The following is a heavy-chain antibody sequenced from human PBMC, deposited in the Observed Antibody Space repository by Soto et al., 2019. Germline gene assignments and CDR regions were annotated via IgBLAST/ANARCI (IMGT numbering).Heavy chain of an antibody. J-gene: IGHJ6*02. CDR2: ISGYNGNT. Sequence: ASVKVSCKSSDNTFTHYGINWVRQAPGQGLEWMGWISGYNGNTKYAQKFQDRVTMTADTSTRTDFMEVRSLTSDDTGVYFCAATGGNYFGLDVWGQGTTVTVSS. D-gene: IGHD2-8*02. CDR3: AATGGNYFGLDV. CDR1: DNTFTHYG. V-gene: IGHV1-18*01.